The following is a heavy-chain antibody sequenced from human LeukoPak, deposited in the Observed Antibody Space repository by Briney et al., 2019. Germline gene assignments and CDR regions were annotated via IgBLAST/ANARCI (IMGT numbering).Heavy chain of an antibody. CDR2: IYYSGST. CDR1: GGSISSGGYY. CDR3: AKVGAAGRDAAEYFQH. D-gene: IGHD6-13*01. V-gene: IGHV4-31*03. Sequence: PSQTLSLTCTVSGGSISSGGYYWSWIRQHPGKGLEWIGYIYYSGSTYYNPSLKSRVIISVDTSKNQFSLKLSSVTAADTAVYYCAKVGAAGRDAAEYFQHWGQGTLVTVSS. J-gene: IGHJ1*01.